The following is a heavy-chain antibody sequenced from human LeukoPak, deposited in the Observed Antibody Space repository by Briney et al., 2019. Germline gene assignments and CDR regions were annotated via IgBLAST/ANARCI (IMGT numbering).Heavy chain of an antibody. CDR3: ARAYSSGWYVDY. CDR2: IIPIFGTA. V-gene: IGHV1-69*05. CDR1: GGTFSSYA. D-gene: IGHD6-19*01. Sequence: GSSVKVSCKASGGTFSSYAIGWVRQAPGQGLEWMGGIIPIFGTANYAQKFQGRVTITTDEPTSTAYMELSSLRSEDTAVYYCARAYSSGWYVDYWGQGTLVTVSS. J-gene: IGHJ4*02.